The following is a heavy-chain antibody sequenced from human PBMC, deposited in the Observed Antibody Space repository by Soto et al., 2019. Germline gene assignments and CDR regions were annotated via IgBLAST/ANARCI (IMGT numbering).Heavy chain of an antibody. CDR2: IWYDGSNK. V-gene: IGHV3-33*01. D-gene: IGHD3-9*01. CDR1: GFTFSSYG. J-gene: IGHJ6*03. CDR3: ARNYYDILTGYYRKYYYYYYMDV. Sequence: GGSLRLSCAASGFTFSSYGMHWVRQAPGKGLEWVAVIWYDGSNKYYADSVKGRFTISRDNSKNTLYLQMNSLRAEDTAVYYCARNYYDILTGYYRKYYYYYYMDVWGKGTTVTVSS.